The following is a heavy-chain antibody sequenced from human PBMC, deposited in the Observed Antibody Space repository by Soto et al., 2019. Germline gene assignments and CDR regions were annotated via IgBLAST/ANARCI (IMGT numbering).Heavy chain of an antibody. V-gene: IGHV3-64*01. J-gene: IGHJ4*02. CDR3: ARGQSSSWSYNDY. Sequence: EVQLVESGGGLVQPGGSLRLSCAASGFTFSSYAMHWVRQAPGKGLEYVSAISSNGGSTYYANSVKGRFTISRDNSKNTLYLQMGSLRAEDMAVYYCARGQSSSWSYNDYWGRGTLVTVSS. CDR1: GFTFSSYA. CDR2: ISSNGGST. D-gene: IGHD6-13*01.